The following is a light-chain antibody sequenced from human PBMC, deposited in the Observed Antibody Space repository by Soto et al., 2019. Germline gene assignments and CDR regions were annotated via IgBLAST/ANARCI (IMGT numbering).Light chain of an antibody. Sequence: EIVMTQSPATLSVSPGERATLSCRASQSVSSNLAWYQQKPGQAPRLLIYGASTRATGIPARFSGSGSGPAFTLTCRSRQSENFAVYYCQQYNDWPPITFGQGTRLEMK. CDR2: GAS. CDR3: QQYNDWPPIT. V-gene: IGKV3-15*01. J-gene: IGKJ5*01. CDR1: QSVSSN.